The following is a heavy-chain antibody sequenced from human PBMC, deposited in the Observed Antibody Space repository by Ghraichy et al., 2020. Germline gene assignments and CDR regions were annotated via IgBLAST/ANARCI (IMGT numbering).Heavy chain of an antibody. CDR2: ISPTTNRT. V-gene: IGHV3-23*01. D-gene: IGHD6-6*01. CDR1: GFRFSSYA. J-gene: IGHJ5*01. Sequence: GESLNISCVGSGFRFSSYAMNWVRQVPGKGLEWVAAISPTTNRTYYGDEVRGRFVASRDDSKTTVYLLMKNLRVEDSALYFCAKDMSDSSKQFDSWGQGTRVTVSS. CDR3: AKDMSDSSKQFDS.